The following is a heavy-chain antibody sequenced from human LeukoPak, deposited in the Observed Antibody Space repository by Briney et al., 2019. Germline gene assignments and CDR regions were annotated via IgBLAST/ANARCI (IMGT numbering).Heavy chain of an antibody. CDR2: ISSSGSTI. D-gene: IGHD4-17*01. CDR1: GFTFSSYE. Sequence: GGSLRLSCAASGFTFSSYEMNWVRQAPGKGLEWVSYISSSGSTIYYADSVRGRFTVSRDNAKNSLYLQMNSLRAEDTAVYFCAKTTDNYYYYYMDVWGKGTTVTVSS. V-gene: IGHV3-48*03. CDR3: AKTTDNYYYYYMDV. J-gene: IGHJ6*03.